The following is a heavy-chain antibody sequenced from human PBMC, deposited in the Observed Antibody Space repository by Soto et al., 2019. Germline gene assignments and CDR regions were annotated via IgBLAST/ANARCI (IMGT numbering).Heavy chain of an antibody. D-gene: IGHD3-10*01. CDR3: ARDSAPYNVNNDSPY. V-gene: IGHV4-30-4*01. Sequence: SETLSLTCTVSGGSISSDQYYWAWIRQPPGKGLEWIGNIYYTGVKFYNPSLKSRLAISVDTSKNQFSLKLYSVTAADTAVYYCARDSAPYNVNNDSPYWGQGTLVTIS. J-gene: IGHJ4*02. CDR2: IYYTGVK. CDR1: GGSISSDQYY.